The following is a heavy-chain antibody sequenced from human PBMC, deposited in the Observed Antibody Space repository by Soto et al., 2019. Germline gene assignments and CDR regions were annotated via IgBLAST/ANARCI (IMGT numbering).Heavy chain of an antibody. CDR1: GDSVSSNSAA. CDR2: TYYRSKWYN. J-gene: IGHJ4*02. Sequence: PSQTLSLTCAISGDSVSSNSAAWNWIRQSPSRGLEWLGRTYYRSKWYNDYAVSVKSRITINPDTSKNQFSLQLNSVTPEDTAVYYCARERESYCGGDCDFWYFAYWGQGTLVTVSS. CDR3: ARERESYCGGDCDFWYFAY. V-gene: IGHV6-1*01. D-gene: IGHD2-21*01.